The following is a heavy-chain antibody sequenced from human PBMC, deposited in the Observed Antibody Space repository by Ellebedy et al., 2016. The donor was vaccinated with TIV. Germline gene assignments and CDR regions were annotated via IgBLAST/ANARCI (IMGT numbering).Heavy chain of an antibody. CDR1: GYTFTGYY. CDR3: ARWAGYSGTFQGPFDF. J-gene: IGHJ4*02. V-gene: IGHV1-69*02. Sequence: AASVKVSCKASGYTFTGYYMHWVRQAPGQGLEWMGRIIPILDITNYAQRFQGRVTITADKSTTTAYMELTSLRSDDTALYYCARWAGYSGTFQGPFDFWGQGSLVTVSS. D-gene: IGHD1-26*01. CDR2: IIPILDIT.